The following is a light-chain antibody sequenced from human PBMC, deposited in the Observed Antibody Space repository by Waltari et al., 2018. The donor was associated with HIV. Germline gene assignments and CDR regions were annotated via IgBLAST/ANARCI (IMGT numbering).Light chain of an antibody. Sequence: QSALTQPPSASGSPGQSVTISCTGTISDIGGYHYFTWYQQHPGKAPKLIMTEVTKRPSGVPDRFSGSKSGNTASLTVSGLQAEDEAHYYCSSYAPTNNFDVLFGGGTALTVL. CDR1: ISDIGGYHY. CDR2: EVT. CDR3: SSYAPTNNFDVL. J-gene: IGLJ2*01. V-gene: IGLV2-8*01.